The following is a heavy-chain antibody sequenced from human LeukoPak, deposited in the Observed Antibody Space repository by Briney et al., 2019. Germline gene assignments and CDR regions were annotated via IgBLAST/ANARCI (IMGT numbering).Heavy chain of an antibody. D-gene: IGHD6-13*01. CDR3: AKDQAPGIAAAGTPGRY. CDR2: ISYDGSNK. Sequence: PGGSLRLSCAASGFTFSSYGMHWVRQAPGKGLKWVAVISYDGSNKYYADSVKGRFTISRDNSKNTLYLQMNSLRAEDTAVYYCAKDQAPGIAAAGTPGRYWGQGTLVTVSS. CDR1: GFTFSSYG. V-gene: IGHV3-30*18. J-gene: IGHJ4*02.